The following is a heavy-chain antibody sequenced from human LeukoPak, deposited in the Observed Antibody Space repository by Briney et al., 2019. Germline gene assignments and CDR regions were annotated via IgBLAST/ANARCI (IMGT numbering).Heavy chain of an antibody. D-gene: IGHD6-13*01. V-gene: IGHV4-34*01. CDR3: ARRGLAAADY. J-gene: IGHJ4*02. CDR1: GGSFSGYY. Sequence: KSSETLSLTCAVYGGSFSGYYWSWIRQPPGKGLEWIGEINHSGSTNYNPSLKSRVTISVDTSKNQFSLKLSSVTAADTAVYYCARRGLAAADYWGQGTLVTVSS. CDR2: INHSGST.